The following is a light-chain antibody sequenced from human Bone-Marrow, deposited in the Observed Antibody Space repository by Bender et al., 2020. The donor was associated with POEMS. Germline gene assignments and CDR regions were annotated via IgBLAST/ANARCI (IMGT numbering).Light chain of an antibody. CDR3: QVWESSSDHVI. Sequence: QSVLTQPPSVSGAPGQRVTISCTGSSSNTGSGYDINWYQHLPGTAPKLLIYGYNNRPSGVPDRFSGSNSGNTATLSISRVEAGDEGDYYCQVWESSSDHVIFGGGTKLTVL. V-gene: IGLV1-40*01. CDR1: SSNTGSGYD. CDR2: GYN. J-gene: IGLJ2*01.